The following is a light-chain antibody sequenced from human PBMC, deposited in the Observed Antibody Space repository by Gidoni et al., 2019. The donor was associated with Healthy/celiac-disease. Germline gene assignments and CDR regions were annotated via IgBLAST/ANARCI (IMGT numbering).Light chain of an antibody. Sequence: QPALTQPASQSGSPGQSVTISCTGTSSDVGSYNLVSWYHQHPGKAPKLMIYEVSKRPSGVSNRFSGSKSGNTASLTISGLQAEDEADYYCCSYAGSSTPYVFGTGTKVTVL. V-gene: IGLV2-23*02. CDR1: SSDVGSYNL. CDR3: CSYAGSSTPYV. CDR2: EVS. J-gene: IGLJ1*01.